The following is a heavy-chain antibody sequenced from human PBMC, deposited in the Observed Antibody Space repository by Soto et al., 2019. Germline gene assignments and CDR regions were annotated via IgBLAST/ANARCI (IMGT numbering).Heavy chain of an antibody. CDR2: IYYSGST. Sequence: SETLSLTCTVSGGSISSGGYYWSWIRQHPGKGLEWIGYIYYSGSTYYNPSLKSRVTISVDTSKNQFSLKLSSVTAADTAVYYCARSLWFGELVYYGMDVWGQGTTVNV. CDR3: ARSLWFGELVYYGMDV. V-gene: IGHV4-31*03. J-gene: IGHJ6*02. D-gene: IGHD3-10*01. CDR1: GGSISSGGYY.